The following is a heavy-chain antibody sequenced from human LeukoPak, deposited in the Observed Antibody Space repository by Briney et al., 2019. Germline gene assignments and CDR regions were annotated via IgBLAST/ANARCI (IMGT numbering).Heavy chain of an antibody. CDR2: IIPIFGTA. V-gene: IGHV1-69*06. CDR3: ARGGIGIAARVDY. D-gene: IGHD6-6*01. CDR1: GGTFSSYA. Sequence: SVKVSCKASGGTFSSYAISWVRQAPGQGLEWMGRIIPIFGTANYAQKFQGRVTITADKSTSTAYMEPSSLRSEDTAVYYCARGGIGIAARVDYWGQGTLVTVSS. J-gene: IGHJ4*02.